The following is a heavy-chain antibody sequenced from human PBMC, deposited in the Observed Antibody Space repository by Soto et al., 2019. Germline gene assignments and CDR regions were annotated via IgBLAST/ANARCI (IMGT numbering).Heavy chain of an antibody. J-gene: IGHJ3*01. Sequence: QVQLQESGPGLVKPSGTLSLTCAVSGDSISSNNWWSWVRQPPGKGLEWIGEMYHSGSTNYNPSLKSRVXXXVXXTNNHFFLDLTSVTAADTAVYYCARLHMVSFGGHVYRPLETWGQGKMVTVSS. CDR3: ARLHMVSFGGHVYRPLET. CDR1: GDSISSNNW. V-gene: IGHV4-4*02. D-gene: IGHD3-16*01. CDR2: MYHSGST.